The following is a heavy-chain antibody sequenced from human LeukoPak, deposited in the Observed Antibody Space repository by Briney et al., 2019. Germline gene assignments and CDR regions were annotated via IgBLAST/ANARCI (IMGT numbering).Heavy chain of an antibody. D-gene: IGHD1-26*01. CDR1: GITFSNFW. Sequence: GGSLRLSCVASGITFSNFWMTWVRQAPGKGLEWVSAISGSGGSTYYADSVKGRFTISRDNSKNTLYLQMNSLRAEDTAVYYCAKGLVVGATHAPFDYWGQGTLVTVSS. V-gene: IGHV3-23*01. J-gene: IGHJ4*02. CDR2: ISGSGGST. CDR3: AKGLVVGATHAPFDY.